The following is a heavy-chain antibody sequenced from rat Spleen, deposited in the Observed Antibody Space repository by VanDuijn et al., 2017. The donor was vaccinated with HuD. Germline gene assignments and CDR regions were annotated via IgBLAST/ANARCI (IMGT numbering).Heavy chain of an antibody. V-gene: IGHV5-29*01. CDR1: GFIFSSYY. CDR2: ISYDVIIT. Sequence: EVQLVESDGGLVQPGRSLKLSCAASGFIFSSYYMAWVRQAPTKGLEWVATISYDVIITYYRDSVKGRFTVSRDNAKSTLYLQMDSLRSEDTATYYCARGGFFRYWGQGVMVTVSS. D-gene: IGHD1-6*01. CDR3: ARGGFFRY. J-gene: IGHJ2*01.